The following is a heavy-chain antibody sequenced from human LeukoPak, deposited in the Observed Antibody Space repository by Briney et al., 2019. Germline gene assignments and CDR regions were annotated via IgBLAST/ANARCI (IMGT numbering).Heavy chain of an antibody. CDR2: ISYDGSNK. CDR1: GFTFSSYA. D-gene: IGHD2/OR15-2a*01. J-gene: IGHJ6*02. Sequence: PGRSLRLSCAASGFTFSSYAMHWVRQAPGKGLEWVAVISYDGSNKYYADSVKGRFTISRDNSKNTLYLQMNSLRAEDTAVHHCARDFLGSNYYYYGMDVWGQGTTVTVSS. V-gene: IGHV3-30-3*01. CDR3: ARDFLGSNYYYYGMDV.